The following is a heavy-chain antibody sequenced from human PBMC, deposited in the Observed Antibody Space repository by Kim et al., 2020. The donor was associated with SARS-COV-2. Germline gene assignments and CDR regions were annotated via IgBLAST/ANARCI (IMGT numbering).Heavy chain of an antibody. CDR2: IYYSGST. CDR3: ARGNWNYEDESEDAFDI. CDR1: GGSISSSSYY. Sequence: SETLSLTCTVSGGSISSSSYYWGWIRQPPGKGLEWIGSIYYSGSTYYNPSLKSRVTISVDTSKNQFSLKLSSVTAADTAVYYCARGNWNYEDESEDAFDIWGQGTMVTVSS. D-gene: IGHD1-7*01. J-gene: IGHJ3*02. V-gene: IGHV4-39*01.